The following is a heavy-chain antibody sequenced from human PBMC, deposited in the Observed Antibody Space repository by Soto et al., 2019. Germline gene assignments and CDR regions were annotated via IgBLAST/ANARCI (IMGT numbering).Heavy chain of an antibody. CDR3: ARALRDILTGQEREFDY. CDR2: LYNTGST. CDR1: GASISRYY. J-gene: IGHJ4*02. D-gene: IGHD3-9*01. Sequence: SETLSLTCTVSGASISRYYWSWIRQSPGKGLEWIGYLYNTGSTIYNPSLKSRVTISVDTSKNQFSLKMNSVTAADTAVYYCARALRDILTGQEREFDYWGQGTLVTVSS. V-gene: IGHV4-59*01.